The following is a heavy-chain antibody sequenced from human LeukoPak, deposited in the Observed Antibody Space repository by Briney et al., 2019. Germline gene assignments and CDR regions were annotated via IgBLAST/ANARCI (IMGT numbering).Heavy chain of an antibody. CDR3: ARDSAMGATSFDY. CDR2: IYYSGST. CDR1: GGSISSSSYY. Sequence: SETLSLTCTVSGGSISSSSYYWGWLRQPPGKGLEWIGSIYYSGSTYYNPSLKSRVTISVDTSKNQFSLKLSSVTAADTAVYYCARDSAMGATSFDYWGQGTLVTVSS. D-gene: IGHD1-26*01. J-gene: IGHJ4*02. V-gene: IGHV4-39*02.